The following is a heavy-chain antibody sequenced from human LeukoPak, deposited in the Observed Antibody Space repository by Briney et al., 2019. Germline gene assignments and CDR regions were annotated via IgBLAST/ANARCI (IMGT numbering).Heavy chain of an antibody. D-gene: IGHD2-8*01. CDR1: GFTFSSYA. CDR2: ISGSGGST. Sequence: PGGSLRLSCAASGFTFSSYAMSCVRQAPGKGLEWVSAISGSGGSTYYADSVKGRFTISRDNSKNTLYLQMNSLRAEDTAVYYCAREAAHCSNGVCPLDYWGQGTLVTVSS. V-gene: IGHV3-23*01. J-gene: IGHJ4*02. CDR3: AREAAHCSNGVCPLDY.